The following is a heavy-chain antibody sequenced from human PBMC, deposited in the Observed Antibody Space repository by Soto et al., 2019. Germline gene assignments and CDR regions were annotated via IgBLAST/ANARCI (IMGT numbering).Heavy chain of an antibody. Sequence: PGGSLRLSCAASGFTFSSYAMCWVRQAPGKGLEWVAVISYDGSNKYYADSVKGRFTISRDNSKNMLYLQMNSLRVEDTAVYYCAREVRVRGFAFDIWGQGTMVTVSS. CDR2: ISYDGSNK. D-gene: IGHD3-3*01. CDR1: GFTFSSYA. V-gene: IGHV3-30*03. CDR3: AREVRVRGFAFDI. J-gene: IGHJ3*02.